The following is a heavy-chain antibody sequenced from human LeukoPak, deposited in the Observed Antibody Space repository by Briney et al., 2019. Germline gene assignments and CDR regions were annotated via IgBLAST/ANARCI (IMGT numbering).Heavy chain of an antibody. Sequence: GASVKVSCKASGYTFTSYYMHWVRQAPGQGLEWMGIINPSGGSTSYAQKFQGRVTMTKDTSTSTVYMELSSLRSEDTAVYYCARARYFDWLSTYYFDYWGQGTLVTVSS. D-gene: IGHD3-9*01. CDR1: GYTFTSYY. J-gene: IGHJ4*02. CDR2: INPSGGST. V-gene: IGHV1-46*01. CDR3: ARARYFDWLSTYYFDY.